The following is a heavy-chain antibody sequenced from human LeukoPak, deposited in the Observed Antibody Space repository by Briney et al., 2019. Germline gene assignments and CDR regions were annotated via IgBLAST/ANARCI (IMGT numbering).Heavy chain of an antibody. V-gene: IGHV3-11*01. Sequence: SGGSLRLSCAASGFTLSDYYMSWIRQAPGKGLEWVSYISGSGSTVYYAASVRGRFTISRDNAKNSLFLQMNSLRVEDTAVYYCARDRGNSDPGDWFDSWGQGTLVTVSS. CDR3: ARDRGNSDPGDWFDS. CDR1: GFTLSDYY. CDR2: ISGSGSTV. D-gene: IGHD4-23*01. J-gene: IGHJ5*01.